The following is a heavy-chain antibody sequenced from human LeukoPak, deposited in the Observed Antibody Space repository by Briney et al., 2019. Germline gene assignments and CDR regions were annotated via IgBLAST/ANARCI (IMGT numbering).Heavy chain of an antibody. CDR2: ISSSSSYI. CDR1: GFTFSSYS. Sequence: PGGSLRLSCAASGFTFSSYSMNWVRQAPGKGLEWVSSISSSSSYIYYADSVKGRFTISRDNAKNSLYLQMNSLRAEDTAVYYCARDEGFGESPFGYWGQGTLVTVSS. D-gene: IGHD3-10*01. J-gene: IGHJ4*02. CDR3: ARDEGFGESPFGY. V-gene: IGHV3-21*01.